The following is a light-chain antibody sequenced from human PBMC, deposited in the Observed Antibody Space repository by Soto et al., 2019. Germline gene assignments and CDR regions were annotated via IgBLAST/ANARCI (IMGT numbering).Light chain of an antibody. V-gene: IGLV2-23*02. CDR2: EVS. CDR3: CSYAGSSTFVV. J-gene: IGLJ2*01. CDR1: SSDVGSYNL. Sequence: QSVLTQPASVSGSPGQSITISCTGTSSDVGSYNLVSWYQQHPGKAPKLMIYEVSKRPSGVSNRFSGSKSGNTASLTISGLQAEDEADYYCCSYAGSSTFVVFGGVTQLTVL.